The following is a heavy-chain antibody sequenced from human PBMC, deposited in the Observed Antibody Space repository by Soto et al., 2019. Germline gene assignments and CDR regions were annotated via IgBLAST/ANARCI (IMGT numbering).Heavy chain of an antibody. D-gene: IGHD3-22*01. CDR3: ARVYYDSSGYYEWDY. V-gene: IGHV1-18*04. CDR2: ISAYNGNT. CDR1: GYTFTSYG. J-gene: IGHJ4*02. Sequence: QVQLVQSGAEVKKPGASVKVSCKASGYTFTSYGISWVRQAPGQGLEWMGWISAYNGNTNYAQKLQGRVTITADESTSTAYMELSSLRSEDTAVYYCARVYYDSSGYYEWDYWGQGTLVTVSS.